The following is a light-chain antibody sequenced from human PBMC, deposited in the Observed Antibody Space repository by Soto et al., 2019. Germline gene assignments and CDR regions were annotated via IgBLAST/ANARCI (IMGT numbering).Light chain of an antibody. CDR1: SSDIGAYNF. CDR3: TSWTTSTTMI. Sequence: QSVLTQPASGSGSPGQSITISCTGTSSDIGAYNFVSWYQQHPGKAPKLMLYDVNIRPSGVSNRFSGSKSGNTASLTISGLQAADEADYYCTSWTTSTTMIFGGGTKVTVL. V-gene: IGLV2-14*03. J-gene: IGLJ2*01. CDR2: DVN.